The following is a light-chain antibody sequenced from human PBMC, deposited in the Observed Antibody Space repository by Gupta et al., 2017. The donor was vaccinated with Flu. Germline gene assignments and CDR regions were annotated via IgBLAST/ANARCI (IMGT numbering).Light chain of an antibody. V-gene: IGLV3-1*01. CDR3: QAWDSGTDV. J-gene: IGLJ1*01. CDR2: QHT. Sequence: SYELTQPASVSVSPGQTASITCSGDMLGDKFASWYQQRPGQSPVLLIYQHTKRPSGIPELFSGSSSGNTATLTITGAQTTDEADYYCQAWDSGTDVFGAGTKVIVL. CDR1: MLGDKF.